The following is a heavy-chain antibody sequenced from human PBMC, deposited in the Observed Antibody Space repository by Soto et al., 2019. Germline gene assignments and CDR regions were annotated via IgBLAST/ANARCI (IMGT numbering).Heavy chain of an antibody. V-gene: IGHV4-59*08. Sequence: PSETLSLTCTVPGCSISSYGGSWILQPPGKGLEWIGYIYYSGSTNYNPSLKSRVTISVDTSKNQFSLKLSSVTAADTAVYYCARRLWFGETYYFDYWGQGTLVTVSS. CDR2: IYYSGST. CDR3: ARRLWFGETYYFDY. D-gene: IGHD3-10*01. CDR1: GCSISSYG. J-gene: IGHJ4*02.